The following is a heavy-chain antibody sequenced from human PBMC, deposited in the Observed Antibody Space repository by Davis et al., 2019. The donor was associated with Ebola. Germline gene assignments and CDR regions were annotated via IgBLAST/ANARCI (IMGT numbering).Heavy chain of an antibody. J-gene: IGHJ4*02. CDR2: IHYSGST. CDR3: ARHDWNYRNFDY. D-gene: IGHD1-7*01. Sequence: SETLSLTCTVSGGSISSSSYYWGWIRQPPGKGLEWIGSIHYSGSTYYKPTLKSRVTISVDTSKNHFSLKLSSVTAADTAVYYCARHDWNYRNFDYWGQGTLVAVSS. CDR1: GGSISSSSYY. V-gene: IGHV4-39*01.